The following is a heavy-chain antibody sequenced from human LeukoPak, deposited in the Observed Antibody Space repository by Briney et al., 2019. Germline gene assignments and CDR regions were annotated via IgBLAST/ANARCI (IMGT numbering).Heavy chain of an antibody. D-gene: IGHD6-19*01. J-gene: IGHJ4*02. CDR2: INTDGTVT. Sequence: GGSLRLSCAASGFTFSKYWMLWVRHAPGKGLESVSRINTDGTVTTYADSVKGRFTVSRNNADNTMFLQMNSVRDEDTAVYYCATKQWLAPPPDSWGQGTPVTVSS. CDR1: GFTFSKYW. CDR3: ATKQWLAPPPDS. V-gene: IGHV3-74*01.